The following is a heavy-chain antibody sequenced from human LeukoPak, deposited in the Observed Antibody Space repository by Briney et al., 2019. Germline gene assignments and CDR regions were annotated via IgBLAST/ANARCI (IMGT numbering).Heavy chain of an antibody. J-gene: IGHJ4*02. CDR1: GYSFTTYW. Sequence: GESLKISCQGSGYSFTTYWIGWVRQMPGKGLEWMGIIYPGDSDTRYSPSFQGQVTISADKSISTAYLQWNSLKASDTAMYYCARRTRDGYNPNFDYWGQGTLVTVSS. CDR3: ARRTRDGYNPNFDY. CDR2: IYPGDSDT. V-gene: IGHV5-51*01. D-gene: IGHD5-24*01.